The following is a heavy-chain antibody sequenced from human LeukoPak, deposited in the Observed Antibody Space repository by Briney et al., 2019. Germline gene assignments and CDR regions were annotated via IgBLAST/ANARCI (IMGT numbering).Heavy chain of an antibody. CDR3: ARHGGSGSYYPFDY. CDR1: GGSISSSSYY. Sequence: SETLSLTCTVSGGSISSSSYYWGWIRQPPGKGLEWNGSIYYSGSTYYNPSLKSRVTISVDTSKNQFSLKLSSVTAADTAVYYCARHGGSGSYYPFDYWGQGTLVTVSS. CDR2: IYYSGST. D-gene: IGHD3-10*01. V-gene: IGHV4-39*01. J-gene: IGHJ4*02.